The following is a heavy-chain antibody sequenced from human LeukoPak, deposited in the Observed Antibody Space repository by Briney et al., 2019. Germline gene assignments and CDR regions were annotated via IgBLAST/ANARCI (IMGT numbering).Heavy chain of an antibody. V-gene: IGHV3-23*01. Sequence: PGGSLRLSCAASGFTFNNYAMSWVRQAPGKGLGWVSAISGSGGSTYYTDSVTGRFTISRDNSKNTLYLQMSSLRAEDTALYYCASLDYFDSSDYGDYWGQGTLVTVSS. CDR2: ISGSGGST. CDR1: GFTFNNYA. D-gene: IGHD3-22*01. CDR3: ASLDYFDSSDYGDY. J-gene: IGHJ4*02.